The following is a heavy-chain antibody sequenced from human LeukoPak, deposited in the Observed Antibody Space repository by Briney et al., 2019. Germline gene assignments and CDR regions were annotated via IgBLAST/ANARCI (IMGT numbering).Heavy chain of an antibody. CDR1: GYTFTGYY. CDR2: INPNSGGT. J-gene: IGHJ4*02. V-gene: IGHV1-2*02. CDR3: ARAMVRGAKFDY. D-gene: IGHD3-10*01. Sequence: ASVKVSCKASGYTFTGYYMHWVRQAPGQGLEWMGWINPNSGGTNYAQKFQGRVTMTGDTSISTAYMELSRLRSDDTAVYYCARAMVRGAKFDYWGQGTLVTVSS.